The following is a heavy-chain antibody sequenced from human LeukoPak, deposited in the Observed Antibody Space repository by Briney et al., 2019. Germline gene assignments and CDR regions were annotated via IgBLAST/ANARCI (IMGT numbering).Heavy chain of an antibody. D-gene: IGHD3-22*01. CDR1: GITFNSYA. CDR3: AKAAGHYDRSGLYDAFDI. V-gene: IGHV3-23*01. CDR2: ISSSGAGT. Sequence: GGSLRLSCVVSGITFNSYAMTWVRQAPGKGLEWVSSISSSGAGTYFADSVRGRFTISRDNSESTLYLQMHSLRVDDTAVDYCAKAAGHYDRSGLYDAFDIWGQGTMATVSS. J-gene: IGHJ3*02.